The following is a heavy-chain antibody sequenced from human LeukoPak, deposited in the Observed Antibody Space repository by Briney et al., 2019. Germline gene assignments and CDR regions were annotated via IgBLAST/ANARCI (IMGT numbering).Heavy chain of an antibody. J-gene: IGHJ4*02. CDR2: ISYDGSNK. Sequence: GGSLRLSCAASGFTFSSYGMHWVRQAPGKGLEWVAVISYDGSNKYYADSVKGRFTISRDNSKNTLYLQMNNLRAEDTAVYYCAKRHSSTSPPTLDYFDYWGQGTLVTVSS. D-gene: IGHD2-2*01. CDR3: AKRHSSTSPPTLDYFDY. CDR1: GFTFSSYG. V-gene: IGHV3-30*18.